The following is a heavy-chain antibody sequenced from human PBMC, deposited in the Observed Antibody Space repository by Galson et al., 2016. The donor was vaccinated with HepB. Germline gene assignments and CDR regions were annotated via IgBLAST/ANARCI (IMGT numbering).Heavy chain of an antibody. CDR3: ARGRSLWDDYYGMDV. J-gene: IGHJ6*02. D-gene: IGHD1-26*01. V-gene: IGHV4-30-2*01. CDR2: IYLSGIT. CDR1: GASISSGSNY. Sequence: TLSLTCSVSGASISSGSNYWSWIRQPPGKGLEWIGDIYLSGITYYNQSLKSRVTMSLYRSKNQFSLELTSVTAADTAVHFCARGRSLWDDYYGMDVWGQGTTVTVSS.